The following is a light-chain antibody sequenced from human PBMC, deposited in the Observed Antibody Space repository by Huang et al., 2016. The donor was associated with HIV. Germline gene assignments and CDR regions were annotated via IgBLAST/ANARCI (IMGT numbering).Light chain of an antibody. Sequence: DIQMTQSPSSLSASVGDRVTITCRASQSISNYLNWYQQKPGNAPKLLIFATSSLQSGFPSRVSCSGSGTDFTLTISSLQPEDSATYYCQQSYSAPNLTFGGGTKVEIK. CDR1: QSISNY. CDR2: ATS. J-gene: IGKJ4*01. V-gene: IGKV1-39*01. CDR3: QQSYSAPNLT.